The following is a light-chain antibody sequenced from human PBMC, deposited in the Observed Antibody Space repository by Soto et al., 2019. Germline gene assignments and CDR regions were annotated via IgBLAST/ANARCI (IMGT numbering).Light chain of an antibody. V-gene: IGKV3-11*01. CDR2: DAS. CDR3: QQRSNWPLN. Sequence: EIVLTQSPGTLSLSPGGRATLSCRASQSVSLSLAWYQQKPGQAPRLLIYDASNRATGIPARFSGSGSGTDFTLTIRSLEPEDFAVYYCQQRSNWPLNFGGGTKGDIK. J-gene: IGKJ4*01. CDR1: QSVSLS.